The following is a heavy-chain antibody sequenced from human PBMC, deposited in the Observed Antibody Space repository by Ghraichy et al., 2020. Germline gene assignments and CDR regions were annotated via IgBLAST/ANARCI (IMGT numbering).Heavy chain of an antibody. V-gene: IGHV4-61*08. CDR2: IADSGHT. J-gene: IGHJ4*02. CDR3: TNSGGGRGAY. CDR1: GAFVSSGDNY. D-gene: IGHD6-19*01. Sequence: SETLSLTCTVSGAFVSSGDNYWSWFRQPPGEGLEWIGYIADSGHTKYNPSLNSRVAISMDTSNKQFFLKLTSVTAADTAVYFCTNSGGGRGAYWGQGTLITVSS.